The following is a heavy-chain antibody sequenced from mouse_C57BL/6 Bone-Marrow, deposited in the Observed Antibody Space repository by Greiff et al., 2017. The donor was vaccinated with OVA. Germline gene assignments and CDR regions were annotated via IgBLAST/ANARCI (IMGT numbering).Heavy chain of an antibody. J-gene: IGHJ4*01. V-gene: IGHV1-55*01. CDR3: ARGDYDGPYYAMDY. D-gene: IGHD2-4*01. CDR2: IYPGSGST. Sequence: VQLQQPGAELVKPGASVKMSCKASGYTFTSYWITWVKQRPGQGLEWIGDIYPGSGSTNYNEKFKSKATLTVDTSSSTAYMQLSSLTSEDSAIYYCARGDYDGPYYAMDYWGQGTSVTVSS. CDR1: GYTFTSYW.